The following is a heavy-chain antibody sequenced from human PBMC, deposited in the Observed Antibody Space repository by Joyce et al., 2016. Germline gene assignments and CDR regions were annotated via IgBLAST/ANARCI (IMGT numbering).Heavy chain of an antibody. CDR3: ARGVLRRGSGHKELSEIDY. V-gene: IGHV1-2*04. CDR2: INPSTGAT. CDR1: GYTFINYY. Sequence: QVQLVQSGAEVKKPGASVKVSCKASGYTFINYYIHWVRQAPGQGLEWMGWINPSTGATKYAQKFQGCVTMTKDTSITTAYMELNSLKSDDTAVYYCARGVLRRGSGHKELSEIDYWGQGTLVTVSS. J-gene: IGHJ4*02. D-gene: IGHD6-19*01.